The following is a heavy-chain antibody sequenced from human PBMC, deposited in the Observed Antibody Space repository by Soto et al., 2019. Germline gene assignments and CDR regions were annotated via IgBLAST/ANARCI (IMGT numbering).Heavy chain of an antibody. CDR1: VGSISSYD. CDR3: ARALGGCSHP. CDR2: IYYSGST. Sequence: SATVSLTCTVSVGSISSYDWSWIRQPPGKGLEWIWYIYYSGSTNYNPSLKSRFTISVDTSKNQFSLKLSSVTAADTAVYYCARALGGCSHPRREGTLITVYS. J-gene: IGHJ5*02. V-gene: IGHV4-59*13. D-gene: IGHD2-15*01.